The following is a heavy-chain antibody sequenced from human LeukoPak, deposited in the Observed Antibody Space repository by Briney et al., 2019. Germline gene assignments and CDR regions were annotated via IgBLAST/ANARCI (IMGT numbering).Heavy chain of an antibody. CDR1: GFTVSSNY. D-gene: IGHD6-13*01. CDR2: IWYDGSNE. J-gene: IGHJ6*02. V-gene: IGHV3-33*08. Sequence: PGGSLRLSCAASGFTVSSNYMSWVRQAPGKGLEWVAVIWYDGSNEYYADSVKGRFTISRDNSKNTLYLQMNSLRAEDTAVYYCARDLYSTLLAYYYGMDVWGQGTTVTVSS. CDR3: ARDLYSTLLAYYYGMDV.